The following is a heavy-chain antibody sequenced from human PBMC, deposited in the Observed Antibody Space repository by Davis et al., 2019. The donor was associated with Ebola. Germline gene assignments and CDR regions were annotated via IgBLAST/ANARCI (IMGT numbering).Heavy chain of an antibody. CDR1: GYTFTSYY. CDR3: ARDRGHFGMDV. Sequence: AASVKVSCKASGYTFTSYYMHWVRQAPGQGLEWMGGIIPIFGTANYAQKFQGRVTITADKSTSTAYMELSSLRSEDTAVYYCARDRGHFGMDVWGQGTTVTVSS. V-gene: IGHV1-69*06. CDR2: IIPIFGTA. D-gene: IGHD3-10*01. J-gene: IGHJ6*02.